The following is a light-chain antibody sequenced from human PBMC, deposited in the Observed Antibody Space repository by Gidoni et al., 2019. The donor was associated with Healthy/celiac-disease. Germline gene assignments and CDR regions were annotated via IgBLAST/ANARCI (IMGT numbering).Light chain of an antibody. Sequence: YELTRPPSVSMSPGQTASITCSGDKLGDKYACWYQQKPGQSPVLVIYQDSKRPSGIPERFSGSNSGNTATLTISGTQAMDEADYYCQAWDSSTVVFGGGTKLTVL. CDR1: KLGDKY. V-gene: IGLV3-1*01. CDR2: QDS. CDR3: QAWDSSTVV. J-gene: IGLJ2*01.